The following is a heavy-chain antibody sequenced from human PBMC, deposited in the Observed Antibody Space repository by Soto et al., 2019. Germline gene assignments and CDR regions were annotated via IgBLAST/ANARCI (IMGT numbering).Heavy chain of an antibody. D-gene: IGHD3-10*01. V-gene: IGHV5-51*01. CDR2: IYPGDLDT. CDR1: GYSFTSYW. CDR3: ARKWGYGLVAGAIDN. Sequence: GESLKISCKGSGYSFTSYWIGWVRQMPGKGLEWMGIIYPGDLDTRYSPSFEGQVTISADKSTSTAYLQWSSLKASDTAIYYCARKWGYGLVAGAIDNWGQGTLATVSS. J-gene: IGHJ4*02.